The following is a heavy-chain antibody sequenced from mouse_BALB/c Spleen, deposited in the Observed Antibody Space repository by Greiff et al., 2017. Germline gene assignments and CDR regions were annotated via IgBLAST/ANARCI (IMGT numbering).Heavy chain of an antibody. D-gene: IGHD1-1*01. CDR1: GFTFSSFG. Sequence: EVKLVESGGDLVQPGGSRKLSCAASGFTFSSFGMHWVRQAPEKGLEWVAYISSGSSTIYYADTVKGRFTISRDNPKNTLFLQMTSLRSEDTAMYYCARYGSPAWFAYWGQGTLVTVSA. J-gene: IGHJ3*01. CDR2: ISSGSSTI. CDR3: ARYGSPAWFAY. V-gene: IGHV5-17*02.